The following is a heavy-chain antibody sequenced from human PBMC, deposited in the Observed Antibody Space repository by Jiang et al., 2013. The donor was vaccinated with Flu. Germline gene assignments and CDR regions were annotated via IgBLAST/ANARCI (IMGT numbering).Heavy chain of an antibody. CDR3: ARDYSSGWYYFDY. D-gene: IGHD6-19*01. V-gene: IGHV3-66*01. J-gene: IGHJ4*02. CDR2: IYSGGST. Sequence: SGFTVSSNYMSWVRQAPGKGLEWVSVIYSGGSTYYADSVKGRFTISRDNSKNTLYLQMNSPRAEDTAVYYCARDYSSGWYYFDYWGQGTLVTVSS. CDR1: GFTVSSNY.